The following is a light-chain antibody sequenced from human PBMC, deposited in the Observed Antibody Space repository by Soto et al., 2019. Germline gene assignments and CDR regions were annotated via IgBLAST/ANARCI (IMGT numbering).Light chain of an antibody. Sequence: ETVLTQSPGTLSLSPGDRATLSCRASQSIRSTFLAWYQHKAGQAPRLLIYDAASRATGIPDRFSGSGSGTDFTLTISRLEPEDSAVYYWQQYGSSPHTFGQGTKLEI. J-gene: IGKJ2*01. V-gene: IGKV3-20*01. CDR1: QSIRSTF. CDR3: QQYGSSPHT. CDR2: DAA.